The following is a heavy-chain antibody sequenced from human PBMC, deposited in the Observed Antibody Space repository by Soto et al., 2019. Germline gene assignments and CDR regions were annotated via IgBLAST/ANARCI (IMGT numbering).Heavy chain of an antibody. CDR2: MNPNSGNT. Sequence: SVKGSCKASGYTFTSYDSNWGRQATGQGLEWMGWMNPNSGNTGYAQKFQGRVTMTRNTSISTAYMELSSLRSEDTAVYYRARDRDIVATIRPNYYYYGMDVWGQGTTVTVSS. V-gene: IGHV1-8*01. J-gene: IGHJ6*02. CDR3: ARDRDIVATIRPNYYYYGMDV. CDR1: GYTFTSYD. D-gene: IGHD5-12*01.